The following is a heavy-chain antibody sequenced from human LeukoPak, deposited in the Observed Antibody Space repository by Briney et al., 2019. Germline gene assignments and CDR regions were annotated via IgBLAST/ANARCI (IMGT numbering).Heavy chain of an antibody. CDR2: INPSGGTI. V-gene: IGHV3-48*03. CDR3: ARGAADDYYYYGMDV. D-gene: IGHD6-13*01. Sequence: GGSLRLSCAASGFTLSSYEMNWVRQAPGKGMDWISYINPSGGTIYNADSVKGRFTISRDNAKNSLYLQMNSLRDEDTAVYYCARGAADDYYYYGMDVWGQGTTVTVSS. CDR1: GFTLSSYE. J-gene: IGHJ6*02.